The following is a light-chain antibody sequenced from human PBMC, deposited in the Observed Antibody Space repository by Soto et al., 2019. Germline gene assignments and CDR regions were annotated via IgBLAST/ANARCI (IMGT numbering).Light chain of an antibody. CDR2: AAS. Sequence: DIQLTQSPSFLSASVGDRVTITCRASQGISTYLAWYQQKPGKAPNLLIFAASTLQRGVPSRFSGSGSGTEFTLTISSLQPEDFATYYCQQLTSYPFTFGHGTKVDIK. J-gene: IGKJ3*01. CDR3: QQLTSYPFT. CDR1: QGISTY. V-gene: IGKV1-9*01.